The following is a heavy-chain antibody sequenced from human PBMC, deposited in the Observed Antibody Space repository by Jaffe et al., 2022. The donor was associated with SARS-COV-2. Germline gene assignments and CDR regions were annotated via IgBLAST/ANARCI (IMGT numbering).Heavy chain of an antibody. V-gene: IGHV3-74*01. J-gene: IGHJ5*02. D-gene: IGHD3-22*01. CDR1: GFTFTSYW. CDR2: IKPDATYT. Sequence: EVQLVESGGDLVQPGGSLRLSCAASGFTFTSYWMHWVRQAPGKGLVWVSRIKPDATYTTYADSVKGRFTISRDNAKNTLYLQMNSLRAEDTAVYYCAGGDSGYLGAWGQGTLVTVSS. CDR3: AGGDSGYLGA.